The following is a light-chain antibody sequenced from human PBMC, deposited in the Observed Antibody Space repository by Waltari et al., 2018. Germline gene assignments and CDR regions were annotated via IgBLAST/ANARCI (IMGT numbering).Light chain of an antibody. CDR2: RSD. V-gene: IGLV1-44*01. J-gene: IGLJ3*02. Sequence: QSVLTQPPSASGTPGQGVTLSCSGGASTTGNNVLNWYQQVPGKAPKLLIYRSDRRPAGVPDRFSGSKSGTSASLAISGLQSEDEADYYCAAWDDSLNGRWVFGGGTKVTVL. CDR3: AAWDDSLNGRWV. CDR1: ASTTGNNV.